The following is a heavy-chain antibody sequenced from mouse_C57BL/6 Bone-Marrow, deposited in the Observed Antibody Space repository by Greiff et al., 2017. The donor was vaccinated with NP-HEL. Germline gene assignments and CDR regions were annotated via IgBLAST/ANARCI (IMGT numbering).Heavy chain of an antibody. CDR3: ARGVVRDY. CDR2: INPNNGGT. CDR1: GYTFTDYY. V-gene: IGHV1-26*01. D-gene: IGHD1-1*01. J-gene: IGHJ2*01. Sequence: EVKLQQSGPELVKPGASVKISCKASGYTFTDYYMNWVKQSHGKSLEWIGDINPNNGGTSYNQKFKGKATLTVDKSSSTAYMELRSLTSEDSAVYYCARGVVRDYWGQGTTLTVSS.